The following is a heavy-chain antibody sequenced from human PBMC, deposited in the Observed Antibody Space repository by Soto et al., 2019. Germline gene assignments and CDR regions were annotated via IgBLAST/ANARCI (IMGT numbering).Heavy chain of an antibody. CDR3: ARDQTPYYDFWSGYQYYYYGMDV. CDR1: GGTFSSYA. V-gene: IGHV1-69*01. Sequence: QVQLVQSGAEVKKPGSSVKVSCKASGGTFSSYAISWVRQAPGQGLEWMGGIIPIFGTANYAQKFQGRVTITADESTRTAYIELSSLRCEDTAVYYCARDQTPYYDFWSGYQYYYYGMDVWGQGTTVTVSS. CDR2: IIPIFGTA. J-gene: IGHJ6*02. D-gene: IGHD3-3*01.